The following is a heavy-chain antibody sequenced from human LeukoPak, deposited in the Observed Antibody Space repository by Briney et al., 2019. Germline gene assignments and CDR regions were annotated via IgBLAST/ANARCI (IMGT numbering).Heavy chain of an antibody. V-gene: IGHV4-39*01. Sequence: SETLSLTCTVSGGSISSSSYHWGWIRQPPGKGLEWIGSIYYSGSTYYNPSLKSRVTISVDTSKNQFSLKLSSVTAADAAVYYCERHSPGYYYYGMDVWGQGTTVTVSS. CDR3: ERHSPGYYYYGMDV. CDR2: IYYSGST. CDR1: GGSISSSSYH. J-gene: IGHJ6*02.